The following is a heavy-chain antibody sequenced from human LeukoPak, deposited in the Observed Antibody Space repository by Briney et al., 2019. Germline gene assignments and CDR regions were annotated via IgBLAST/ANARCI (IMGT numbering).Heavy chain of an antibody. D-gene: IGHD6-6*01. CDR3: ARETPEQYRGSYFDY. CDR2: WEN. Sequence: SQTLSLTCSVSGGSVNNGGYYWSWIRQPPGEGLEWIGWENYYNVSLRSRVTISVDRSKNQFSLKLISVTAADTAVYFCARETPEQYRGSYFDYWGQGILVTVSS. V-gene: IGHV4-30-2*01. J-gene: IGHJ4*02. CDR1: GGSVNNGGYY.